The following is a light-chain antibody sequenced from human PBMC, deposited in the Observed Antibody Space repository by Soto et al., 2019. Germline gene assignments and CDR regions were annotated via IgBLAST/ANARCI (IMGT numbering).Light chain of an antibody. Sequence: EVVMTQSPATLSVSPGERATLSCRASQSVDSNLAWYQQKPGQAPRLLIYRASTRAAGIPDTFSGIGSGTEFTLTISRLQSEDFAVYYCQQYNDWPYNFGQGTKLDIK. CDR1: QSVDSN. V-gene: IGKV3-15*01. CDR3: QQYNDWPYN. J-gene: IGKJ2*01. CDR2: RAS.